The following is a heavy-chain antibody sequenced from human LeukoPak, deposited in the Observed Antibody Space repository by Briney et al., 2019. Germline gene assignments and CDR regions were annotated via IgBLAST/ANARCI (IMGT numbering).Heavy chain of an antibody. CDR3: VKEHVDRAFTRSFEI. V-gene: IGHV3-23*01. D-gene: IGHD3-10*01. J-gene: IGHJ3*02. Sequence: GGSLRLSCAASGFSFSTNPVSWVRQAPGKGLEWVSAISPDRTYYADSVKGRLTISRDNYKNTVDLHINSPRAEDTAIYYCVKEHVDRAFTRSFEIWGQGTVVTVSS. CDR1: GFSFSTNP. CDR2: ISPDRT.